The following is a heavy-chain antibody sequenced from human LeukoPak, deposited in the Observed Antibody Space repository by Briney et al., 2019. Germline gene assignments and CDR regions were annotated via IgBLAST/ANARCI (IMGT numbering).Heavy chain of an antibody. D-gene: IGHD3-9*01. Sequence: PSETLSLTCTVSGGSISSSSYYWGWIRQPPGKGLEWIGSIYYSGSTYYNPSLKSRVTISVDTSKNQFSLKLSSVTAADTAVYYCARDRLRYFDLGRHYYMDVWGKGTTVTVSS. CDR2: IYYSGST. J-gene: IGHJ6*03. CDR1: GGSISSSSYY. V-gene: IGHV4-39*07. CDR3: ARDRLRYFDLGRHYYMDV.